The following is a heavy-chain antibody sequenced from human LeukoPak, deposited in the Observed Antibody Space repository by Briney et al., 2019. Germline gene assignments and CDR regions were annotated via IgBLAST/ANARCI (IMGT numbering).Heavy chain of an antibody. CDR3: VRDLGGRSGH. J-gene: IGHJ4*02. CDR1: EFTFSSYR. CDR2: INEDGSTT. Sequence: GGSLRLSCAASEFTFSSYRMHWVRQAPGKGLVWVSRINEDGSTTNYADSVKGRSTIFRDNAKNTLYLQMNSLRAEDTAVYYCVRDLGGRSGHWGQGTLVTVSS. V-gene: IGHV3-74*01. D-gene: IGHD1-26*01.